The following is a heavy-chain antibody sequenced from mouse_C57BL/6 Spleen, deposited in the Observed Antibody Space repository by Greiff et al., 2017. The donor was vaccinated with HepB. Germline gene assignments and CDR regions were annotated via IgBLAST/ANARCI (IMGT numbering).Heavy chain of an antibody. Sequence: QVQLQQPGAELVRPGSSVKLSCKASGYTFTSYWMHWVKQRPIQGLEWIGNIDPSDSETHYNQKFKDKATLTVDKSSSTAYMQLSSLTSEDSAVYYCARAGITTVVADYAMDYWGQGTSVTVSS. V-gene: IGHV1-52*01. CDR2: IDPSDSET. CDR3: ARAGITTVVADYAMDY. J-gene: IGHJ4*01. CDR1: GYTFTSYW. D-gene: IGHD1-1*01.